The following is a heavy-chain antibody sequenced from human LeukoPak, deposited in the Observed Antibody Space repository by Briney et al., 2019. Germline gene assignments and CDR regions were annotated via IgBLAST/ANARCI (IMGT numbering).Heavy chain of an antibody. CDR2: ISSSSSYT. V-gene: IGHV3-11*06. CDR1: GFTFSNYY. Sequence: GGSLRLSCAASGFTFSNYYMSWRRQDPGKRLEEVSYISSSSSYTNYADSVKGRFTISRDNAKNSLYLQMNSLRAEDTAVYYCARALYGDYGGVDYWGQGTLVTVSS. D-gene: IGHD4-17*01. CDR3: ARALYGDYGGVDY. J-gene: IGHJ4*02.